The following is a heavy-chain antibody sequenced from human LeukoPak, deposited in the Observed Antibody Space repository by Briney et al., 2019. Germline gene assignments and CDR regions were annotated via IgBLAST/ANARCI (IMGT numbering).Heavy chain of an antibody. V-gene: IGHV4-61*02. J-gene: IGHJ4*02. Sequence: SQTLSLTCTVSGDSISSGDYYWSWIRQPAGKGLEWIGRISSSGSTNYNPSLKSRVTISVDTSKNQFSLKLSSVTAADTAVYYCATEVAGTPFLRYWGQGILVTVSS. CDR3: ATEVAGTPFLRY. CDR1: GDSISSGDYY. D-gene: IGHD6-19*01. CDR2: ISSSGST.